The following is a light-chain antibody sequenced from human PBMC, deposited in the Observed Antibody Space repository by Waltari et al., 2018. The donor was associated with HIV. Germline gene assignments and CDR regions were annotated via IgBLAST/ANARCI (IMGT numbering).Light chain of an antibody. CDR2: DVT. Sequence: QSALTQPLSASGSPGQSVTISCNGTSSDVGGYDYVSWYQQHPGKAPKLMLYDVTKRPSGVTDRFSGSKSGSTASLTLSGLQAEDEADYYCSSYAGSNNLIFGGGTKLTVL. CDR1: SSDVGGYDY. V-gene: IGLV2-8*01. J-gene: IGLJ2*01. CDR3: SSYAGSNNLI.